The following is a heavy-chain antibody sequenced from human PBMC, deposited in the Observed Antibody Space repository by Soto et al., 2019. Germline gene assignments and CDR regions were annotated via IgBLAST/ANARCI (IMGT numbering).Heavy chain of an antibody. CDR2: ISSNGGST. CDR3: ARSSRGYSYFDY. J-gene: IGHJ4*02. Sequence: EVQLVESGEGLVPPGGSLRLSCAASGFTFSSYAMHWVRQASGQGLEYVSAISSNGGSTYYADSVKGRFTISRDNSKNTPYLQIGSPRAEDMAVYYCARSSRGYSYFDYWCRGTLVTVSS. D-gene: IGHD5-18*01. CDR1: GFTFSSYA. V-gene: IGHV3-64*02.